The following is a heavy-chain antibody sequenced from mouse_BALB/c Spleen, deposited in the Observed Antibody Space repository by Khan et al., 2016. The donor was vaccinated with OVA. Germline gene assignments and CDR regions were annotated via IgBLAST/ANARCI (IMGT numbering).Heavy chain of an antibody. CDR1: GISITTGNYR. CDR2: IYYSGTI. V-gene: IGHV3-5*02. D-gene: IGHD1-1*01. J-gene: IGHJ1*01. Sequence: QLEESGPGLVKPSQTVSLTCTVTGISITTGNYRWSWIRQFPENKLEWIGNIYYSGTITYNPSLTSRTTITRDTSKNRFFLEMNSLTAEDTATYYCARDYGSLYWYFDVWGAGTTVTVSS. CDR3: ARDYGSLYWYFDV.